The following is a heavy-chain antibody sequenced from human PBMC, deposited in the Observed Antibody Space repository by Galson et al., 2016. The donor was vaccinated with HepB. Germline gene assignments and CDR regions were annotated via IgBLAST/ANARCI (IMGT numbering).Heavy chain of an antibody. CDR1: GFTFTISG. Sequence: SVKVSCKASGFTFTISGINWVRQAPGQGLEWPGWISAYNGNTNYAQELQGRVTMTTDTSTSTAYMELRSLRSDDTAMYFCAKAALGAPSGLDYWGQGTLVTASS. V-gene: IGHV1-18*01. J-gene: IGHJ4*02. D-gene: IGHD3-10*01. CDR3: AKAALGAPSGLDY. CDR2: ISAYNGNT.